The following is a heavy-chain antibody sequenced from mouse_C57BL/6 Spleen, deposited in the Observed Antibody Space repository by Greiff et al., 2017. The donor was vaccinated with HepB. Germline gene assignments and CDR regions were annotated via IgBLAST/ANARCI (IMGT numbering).Heavy chain of an antibody. V-gene: IGHV1-52*01. CDR1: GYTFTSYW. D-gene: IGHD2-4*01. J-gene: IGHJ2*01. CDR3: ARGEDYDIDY. Sequence: QVQLKQPGAELVRPGSSVKLSCKASGYTFTSYWMHWVKQRPIQGLEWIGNIDPSDSETHYNQKFKDKATLTVDKSSSTAYMQLSSLTSEDSAVYYCARGEDYDIDYWGQGTTLTVSS. CDR2: IDPSDSET.